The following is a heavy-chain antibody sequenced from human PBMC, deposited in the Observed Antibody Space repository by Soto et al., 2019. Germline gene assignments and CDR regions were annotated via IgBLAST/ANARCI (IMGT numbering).Heavy chain of an antibody. Sequence: QVQLVQSGAEVKKPGSSVKVSCKASGGTFSSYAISWVRQAPGQGLEWMGGIIPIFGTANYAQKFQGRVTITADDSASTAYIELSSLRPEDTAVYYCARGPDIVVGPAAIGDWYFDLWGRGTLVTVSS. D-gene: IGHD2-2*02. CDR3: ARGPDIVVGPAAIGDWYFDL. J-gene: IGHJ2*01. CDR2: IIPIFGTA. CDR1: GGTFSSYA. V-gene: IGHV1-69*01.